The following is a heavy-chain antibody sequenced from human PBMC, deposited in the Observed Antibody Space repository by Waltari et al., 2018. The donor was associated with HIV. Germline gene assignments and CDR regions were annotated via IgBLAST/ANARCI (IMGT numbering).Heavy chain of an antibody. CDR1: GVCVSSYG. J-gene: IGHJ4*02. D-gene: IGHD6-19*01. V-gene: IGHV3-30*02. Sequence: QLQLVESGGGVVQHGESLRLPCAASGVCVSSYGMHWVRQAPGKGLEWVAFLSDDGTNKYYTDSVKGRFTISRDNSKNTLFLQMNSLSVEDTALYYCAKEMAGSFAYWGQGTLVTVSS. CDR3: AKEMAGSFAY. CDR2: LSDDGTNK.